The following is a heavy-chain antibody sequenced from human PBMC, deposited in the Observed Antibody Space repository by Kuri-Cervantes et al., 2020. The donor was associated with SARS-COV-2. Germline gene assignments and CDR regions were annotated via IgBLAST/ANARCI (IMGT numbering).Heavy chain of an antibody. V-gene: IGHV4-38-2*02. CDR1: GYSISSGYY. J-gene: IGHJ5*02. D-gene: IGHD5-18*01. Sequence: SETLSLTCTLSGYSISSGYYWGCVRQHTGKGLEWIGSIYDGGSTYYNPSIKSGIIISVNTSKNQFSQKLSSVTAADTAVYYCARGGYYSYWFDPWGQGTLVTVSS. CDR2: IYDGGST. CDR3: ARGGYYSYWFDP.